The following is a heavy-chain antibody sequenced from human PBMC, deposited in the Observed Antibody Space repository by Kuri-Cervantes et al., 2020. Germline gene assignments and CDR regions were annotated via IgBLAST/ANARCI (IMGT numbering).Heavy chain of an antibody. CDR3: VRRGSGYSMRFDP. V-gene: IGHV4-39*01. D-gene: IGHD3-3*01. Sequence: GSLRLSCTVSGGSFTRSGFYWGWTRQPPGKGLEWIGSIYYSGNTYYNPSPESRVTISVDTSKNQFSLKLSSVTAADTAVYYCVRRGSGYSMRFDPWGQGTLVTVSS. J-gene: IGHJ5*02. CDR1: GGSFTRSGFY. CDR2: IYYSGNT.